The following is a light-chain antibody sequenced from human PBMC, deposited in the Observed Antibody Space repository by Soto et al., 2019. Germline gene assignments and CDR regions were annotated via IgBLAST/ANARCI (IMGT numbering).Light chain of an antibody. CDR3: QQYDSYSSGP. Sequence: IRMTQSPSSLSASTGYRVTITCRASQGISSWLAWFQQKPGKAPKRLIYAASSLQSGVPSRFSGSGSGTEFTLTISNLQPDDFATYYCQQYDSYSSGPFGQGTKVDIK. CDR2: AAS. CDR1: QGISSW. V-gene: IGKV1D-16*01. J-gene: IGKJ1*01.